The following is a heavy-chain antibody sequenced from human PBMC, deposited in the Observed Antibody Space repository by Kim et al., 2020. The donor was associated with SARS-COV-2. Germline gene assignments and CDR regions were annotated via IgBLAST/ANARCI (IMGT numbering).Heavy chain of an antibody. CDR2: IYSGGST. CDR1: GFTVSSNY. Sequence: GGSLRLSCAASGFTVSSNYMSWVRQAPGKGLEWVSGIYSGGSTYYADSVKGRFTISRDNSKNTLYLQMNSLRAEDTAVYYCAGGFSSGGYAAPFDYWGQGTLVTVSS. V-gene: IGHV3-53*01. D-gene: IGHD1-26*01. J-gene: IGHJ4*02. CDR3: AGGFSSGGYAAPFDY.